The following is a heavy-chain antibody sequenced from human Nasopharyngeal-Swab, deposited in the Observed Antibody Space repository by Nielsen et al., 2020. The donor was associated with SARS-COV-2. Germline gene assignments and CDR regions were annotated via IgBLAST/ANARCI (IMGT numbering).Heavy chain of an antibody. CDR3: ARGRGSSTSMIGY. Sequence: GESLKISCAASGFTFSNYRMHWVRQAPGAGPGWVSRINGDGSSLNYADVVKGRFTISTDNAKSTLYLEMNSLRAEDTAVYYCARGRGSSTSMIGYWGHGTLVTVSS. CDR1: GFTFSNYR. CDR2: INGDGSSL. V-gene: IGHV3-74*01. J-gene: IGHJ4*01. D-gene: IGHD2/OR15-2a*01.